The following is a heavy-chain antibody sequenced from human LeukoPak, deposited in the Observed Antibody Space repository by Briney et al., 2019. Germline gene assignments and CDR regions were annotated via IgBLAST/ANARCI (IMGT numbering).Heavy chain of an antibody. V-gene: IGHV1-2*02. J-gene: IGHJ5*02. CDR2: INPNSGGT. Sequence: GASVKVSCTPSGYTFTGYYMHWVRQAPGQGLEWMGWINPNSGGTNYAQKFQGRVTMTRDTSISTAYMELSRLRSDDTAVYYCARDRLGGGSGYRNWFDPWGQGTLVTVSS. CDR3: ARDRLGGGSGYRNWFDP. CDR1: GYTFTGYY. D-gene: IGHD5-12*01.